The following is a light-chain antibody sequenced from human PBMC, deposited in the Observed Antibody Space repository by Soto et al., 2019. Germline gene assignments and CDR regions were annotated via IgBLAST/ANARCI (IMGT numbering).Light chain of an antibody. CDR2: GAS. CDR1: QSVSNNY. CDR3: QQYGSSGT. J-gene: IGKJ1*01. Sequence: EIVLTHSPGTLSLSPGHRSPLXCRASQSVSNNYLAWYQQKPGQAPRLLIYGASNRATGIPDRFSGSGSGTDFTLTISRLEPEDFAVYYCQQYGSSGTFGQGTKVDIK. V-gene: IGKV3-20*01.